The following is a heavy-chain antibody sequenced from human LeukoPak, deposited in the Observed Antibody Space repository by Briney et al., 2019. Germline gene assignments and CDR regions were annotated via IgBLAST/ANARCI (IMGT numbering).Heavy chain of an antibody. CDR3: AREVYGGVDY. Sequence: PGGSLRLSCAASGFSFSRYWMSWVRQAPGKGLEWVANIKQDGSEKNYVESVKGRFTISRDNAKNSLYLQTNSLRAEDTAVYYCAREVYGGVDYWGQGTLVTVSS. CDR1: GFSFSRYW. J-gene: IGHJ4*02. D-gene: IGHD3-16*01. V-gene: IGHV3-7*01. CDR2: IKQDGSEK.